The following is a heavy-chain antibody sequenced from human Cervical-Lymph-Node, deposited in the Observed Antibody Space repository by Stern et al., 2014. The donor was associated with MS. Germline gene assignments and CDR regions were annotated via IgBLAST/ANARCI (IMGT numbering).Heavy chain of an antibody. CDR2: VNANGGSA. V-gene: IGHV1-46*01. D-gene: IGHD5/OR15-5a*01. Sequence: QVQLVQSGAQVKKPGASVKVSCKGSGYTFIRYYIHWVRQAPGQGLEWMGIVNANGGSARYAQKFKGRVTMASDTSTSTVSMELSSLRSEDTAVYYCATLYDSSGNYGMEVWGQGTTVIVSS. J-gene: IGHJ6*02. CDR1: GYTFIRYY. CDR3: ATLYDSSGNYGMEV.